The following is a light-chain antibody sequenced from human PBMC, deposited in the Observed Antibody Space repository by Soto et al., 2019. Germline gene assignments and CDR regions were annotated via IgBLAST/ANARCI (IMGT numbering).Light chain of an antibody. CDR2: GAS. CDR1: QSVSSK. J-gene: IGKJ5*01. Sequence: EIVMTQSPATLSVSPGERATLSCRASQSVSSKLAWYQQKPGQAPRLLIYGASTRATGIPARFSGSGSGTEFTLTISSLQSEDFAVYYCQQYHKWPITFGQGTRLEIK. V-gene: IGKV3-15*01. CDR3: QQYHKWPIT.